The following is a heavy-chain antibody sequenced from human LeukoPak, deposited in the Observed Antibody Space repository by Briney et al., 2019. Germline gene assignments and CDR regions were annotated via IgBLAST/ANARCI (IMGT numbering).Heavy chain of an antibody. CDR3: ARADYAYFDY. Sequence: PGGSLRLSCAASGFTFSRYAMSWVRQAQGKGLEWVSAISGSGGSTYYADSVKGRFTISRDNSKNTLYLQMNSLRAEDTAVYYCARADYAYFDYWGQGTLVTVSS. J-gene: IGHJ4*02. CDR1: GFTFSRYA. CDR2: ISGSGGST. V-gene: IGHV3-23*01. D-gene: IGHD4-17*01.